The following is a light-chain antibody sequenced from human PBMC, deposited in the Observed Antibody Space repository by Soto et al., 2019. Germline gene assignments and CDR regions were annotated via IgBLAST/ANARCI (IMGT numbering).Light chain of an antibody. CDR2: LNSDGSH. Sequence: QPVLTQSPSASDSLGASVKLTCTLSSGHSSYAIAWHQQQPEKGPRYLMKLNSDGSHSKGDGIPDRFSGSSSGAERYLTISSLQSEDEADYYCQTWGTGIPWVFGGGTKVTVL. V-gene: IGLV4-69*01. CDR3: QTWGTGIPWV. J-gene: IGLJ3*02. CDR1: SGHSSYA.